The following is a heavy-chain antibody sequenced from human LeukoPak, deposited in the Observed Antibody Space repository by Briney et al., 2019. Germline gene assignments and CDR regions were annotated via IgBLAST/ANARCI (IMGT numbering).Heavy chain of an antibody. D-gene: IGHD6-13*01. CDR3: ARVRYEYSNSWSTRYFDY. Sequence: GESLKISCKGSGYSFTSYWIGWVRQMPGKGLEWMGIIYPGDSDTRYSPSFQGQVTISADKSISTAYLQWSSLKASDTAMYYCARVRYEYSNSWSTRYFDYWGQGTLVTVSS. CDR1: GYSFTSYW. V-gene: IGHV5-51*01. CDR2: IYPGDSDT. J-gene: IGHJ4*02.